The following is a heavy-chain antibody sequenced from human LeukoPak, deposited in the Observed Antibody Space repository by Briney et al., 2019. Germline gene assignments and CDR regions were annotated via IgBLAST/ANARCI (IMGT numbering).Heavy chain of an antibody. CDR1: GGTCSGYF. V-gene: IGHV4-34*01. CDR2: INLTGAT. J-gene: IGHJ4*02. CDR3: ARGRWGWDTSSDWDF. Sequence: PSETLSLTCAVYGGTCSGYFWSRIRQAPGKGLECIGEINLTGATNYKSSLKDRVTISTDTSKNQFSLKLTSVTAADTAVYYCARGRWGWDTSSDWDFWGQGILVTVSS. D-gene: IGHD3/OR15-3a*01.